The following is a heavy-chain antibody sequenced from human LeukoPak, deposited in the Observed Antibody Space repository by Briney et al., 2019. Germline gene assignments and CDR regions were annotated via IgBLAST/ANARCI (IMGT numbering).Heavy chain of an antibody. CDR2: ISGSGGNT. CDR3: AKVSGRIQIWPQPFGDGMDV. Sequence: GGSLRLSCAASGFTFSTDVMSWVRQAPGKGLECVSAISGSGGNTYYADSVKGRFTISGDNSKNMLYLQMNSLRAEDTAVYYCAKVSGRIQIWPQPFGDGMDVWGQGTTVTVSS. J-gene: IGHJ6*02. V-gene: IGHV3-23*01. CDR1: GFTFSTDV. D-gene: IGHD3-10*01.